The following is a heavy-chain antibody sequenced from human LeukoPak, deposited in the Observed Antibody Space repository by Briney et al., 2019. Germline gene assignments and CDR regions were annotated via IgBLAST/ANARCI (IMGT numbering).Heavy chain of an antibody. CDR3: ARYGFSAVWQGGWHAFDI. CDR1: GYTFTSYY. J-gene: IGHJ3*02. Sequence: ASVTVSCMASGYTFTSYYMHWVRQAPGQGLEWMGIINPTTGDTTYAQKFQGRLTMTRDMSTSTVYMELSSLTSEDTAVFYCARYGFSAVWQGGWHAFDIWGQGTVVTVSS. D-gene: IGHD2-15*01. CDR2: INPTTGDT. V-gene: IGHV1-46*01.